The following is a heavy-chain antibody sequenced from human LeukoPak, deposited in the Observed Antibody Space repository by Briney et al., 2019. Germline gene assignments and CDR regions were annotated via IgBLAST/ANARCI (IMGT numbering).Heavy chain of an antibody. D-gene: IGHD7-27*01. J-gene: IGHJ4*02. V-gene: IGHV3-33*06. Sequence: PGGSLRLSCVASGFSFGSYTMHWVRQAPGKGLEWVAVIWYDESNKYYSDSVTGRFTISRDNSKNTLYLQMNSLRAEDTAVYYCAKSGRNWAYLEYWGQGTLVTVSS. CDR1: GFSFGSYT. CDR2: IWYDESNK. CDR3: AKSGRNWAYLEY.